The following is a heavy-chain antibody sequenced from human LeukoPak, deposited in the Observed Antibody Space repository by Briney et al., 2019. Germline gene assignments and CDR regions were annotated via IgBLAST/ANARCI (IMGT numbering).Heavy chain of an antibody. V-gene: IGHV3-7*01. Sequence: GGSLRLSCAASGFTFSSRWMNWFRQAPGKGLEWVGNINQEGSEKHYVNSVRGRFTISRDNAKNSLYLQMNSLRAEDTAVYYCARPRGPADAFDIWGQGTMVTVSS. D-gene: IGHD3-16*01. CDR3: ARPRGPADAFDI. J-gene: IGHJ3*02. CDR2: INQEGSEK. CDR1: GFTFSSRW.